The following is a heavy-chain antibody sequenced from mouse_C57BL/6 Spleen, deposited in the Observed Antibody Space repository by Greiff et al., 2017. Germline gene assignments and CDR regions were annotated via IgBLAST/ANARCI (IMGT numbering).Heavy chain of an antibody. J-gene: IGHJ4*01. CDR2: INPYNGGT. CDR1: GYTFTDYY. D-gene: IGHD1-1*01. Sequence: VQLKQSGPVLVKPGASVKMSCTASGYTFTDYYMNWVKQSHGKSLEWIGVINPYNGGTSYNQKFKGKATLTVDKSSSTAYMELNSLTSEDSAVYYCARSSSYAMDYWGQGTSVTVSS. CDR3: ARSSSYAMDY. V-gene: IGHV1-19*01.